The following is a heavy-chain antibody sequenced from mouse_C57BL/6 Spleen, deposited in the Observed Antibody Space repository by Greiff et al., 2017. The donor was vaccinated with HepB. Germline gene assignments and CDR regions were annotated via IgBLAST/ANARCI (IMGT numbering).Heavy chain of an antibody. D-gene: IGHD2-3*01. J-gene: IGHJ2*01. Sequence: VQLKQSGPELVKPGASVKISCKASGYSFTGYYMNWVKQSPEKSLEWIGEINPSTGGTTYNQKFKAKATLTVDKSSSTAYMQLKSLTSEDSAVYYCARSDGYPLFDYWGQGTTLTVSS. CDR2: INPSTGGT. V-gene: IGHV1-42*01. CDR1: GYSFTGYY. CDR3: ARSDGYPLFDY.